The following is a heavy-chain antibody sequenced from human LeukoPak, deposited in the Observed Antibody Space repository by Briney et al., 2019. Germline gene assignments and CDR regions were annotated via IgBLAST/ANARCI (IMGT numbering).Heavy chain of an antibody. CDR2: ISTDGSLK. V-gene: IGHV3-30*04. Sequence: GGSLRLSCAASGFTFNNHVMHWVRHAPGKGLEWVAVISTDGSLKYYADSVKGRFTISRDNAKNSLYLQMKSLRAEDTAMYYCARRATTERGHSYGLDFWGQGTLVTVSS. D-gene: IGHD5-18*01. J-gene: IGHJ4*02. CDR3: ARRATTERGHSYGLDF. CDR1: GFTFNNHV.